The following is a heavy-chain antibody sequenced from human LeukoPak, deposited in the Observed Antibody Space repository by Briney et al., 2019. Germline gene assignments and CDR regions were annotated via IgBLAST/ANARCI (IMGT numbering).Heavy chain of an antibody. V-gene: IGHV4-59*01. D-gene: IGHD5-18*01. CDR2: IYYSGST. Sequence: KSSETLSLTCTVSGGSISSYNWSWIRQPPGKGLEWIGYIYYSGSTNYNPSLKSRVTISVDTSRTQFSLKLSSVTAADTAVYYCARSGYSYGADAFDIWGQGTMVTVSS. CDR3: ARSGYSYGADAFDI. J-gene: IGHJ3*02. CDR1: GGSISSYN.